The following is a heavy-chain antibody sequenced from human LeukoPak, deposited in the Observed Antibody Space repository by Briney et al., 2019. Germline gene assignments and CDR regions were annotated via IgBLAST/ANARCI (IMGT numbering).Heavy chain of an antibody. CDR3: ARDCSGGSCYSMEGFDP. V-gene: IGHV3-21*01. CDR1: GFTFSSYS. Sequence: GGSLRLSCAASGFTFSSYSMNWVRQAPGKGLEWVSSISSSSCYIYYAASVKGRFTISRDNAKNSLYLQMNSLRAEDTAVYYCARDCSGGSCYSMEGFDPWGQGTLVTVSS. J-gene: IGHJ5*02. CDR2: ISSSSCYI. D-gene: IGHD2-15*01.